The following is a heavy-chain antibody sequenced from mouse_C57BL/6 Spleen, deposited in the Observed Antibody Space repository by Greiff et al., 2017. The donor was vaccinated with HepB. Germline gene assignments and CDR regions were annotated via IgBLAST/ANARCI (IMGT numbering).Heavy chain of an antibody. CDR2: IRNKANGYTT. J-gene: IGHJ2*01. CDR3: ARYIGGTGYFDY. V-gene: IGHV7-3*01. Sequence: VQLKESGGGLVQPGGSLSLSCAASGFTFTDYYMSWVRQPPGKALEWLGFIRNKANGYTTEYSASVKGRFTISRDNSQSILYLQMNALRAEASATYYCARYIGGTGYFDYWGQGTTLTVSS. CDR1: GFTFTDYY. D-gene: IGHD4-1*01.